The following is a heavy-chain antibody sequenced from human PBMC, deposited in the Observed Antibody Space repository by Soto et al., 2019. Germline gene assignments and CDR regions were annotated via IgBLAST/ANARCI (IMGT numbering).Heavy chain of an antibody. CDR2: ASPDGSST. CDR3: ASHGSGDYFWFDP. CDR1: GFTFRNFW. Sequence: LRLSCAASGFTFRNFWVHWVRQAPGKGLVWVSRASPDGSSTSYADSVKGRFTISRDNAKNMLYMEMNSLRAEDTAVYYCASHGSGDYFWFDPWGQGTLVTVSS. V-gene: IGHV3-74*01. J-gene: IGHJ5*02. D-gene: IGHD4-17*01.